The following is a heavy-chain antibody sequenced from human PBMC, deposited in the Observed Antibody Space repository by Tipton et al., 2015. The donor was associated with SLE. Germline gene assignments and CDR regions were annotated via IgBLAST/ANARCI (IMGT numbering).Heavy chain of an antibody. CDR2: IDESGNT. V-gene: IGHV4-34*01. J-gene: IGHJ5*02. Sequence: TLSLTCTVSGGSLNDHYWTWIRQPPGQGLEWIGEIDESGNTNYNPSLKSRVTLSVDTSKRQFSLRLTSVTAADTAVYYCARDSITMVQGDTVSLSWLDPWGQGTLVTVSS. CDR1: GGSLNDHY. CDR3: ARDSITMVQGDTVSLSWLDP. D-gene: IGHD3-10*01.